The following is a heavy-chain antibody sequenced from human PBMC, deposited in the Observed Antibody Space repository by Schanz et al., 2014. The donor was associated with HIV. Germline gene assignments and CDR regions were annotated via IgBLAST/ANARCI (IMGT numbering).Heavy chain of an antibody. J-gene: IGHJ6*02. CDR3: ARASRIAATDRDPRRHYHYGMDV. Sequence: VQLVESGGGLVKPGGSLRLSCAASEFTFRNAWMNWVRQAPGKGLEWVAVIWYDGTNKYYADSVKGRFTISRDNSKNTLYLEMISLRDEDTAVYYCARASRIAATDRDPRRHYHYGMDVWGQGTTVTVSS. D-gene: IGHD6-13*01. CDR2: IWYDGTNK. V-gene: IGHV3-33*08. CDR1: EFTFRNAW.